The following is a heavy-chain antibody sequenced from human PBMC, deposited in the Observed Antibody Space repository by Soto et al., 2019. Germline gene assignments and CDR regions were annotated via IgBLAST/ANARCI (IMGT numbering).Heavy chain of an antibody. CDR1: GGSISSYY. V-gene: IGHV4-59*01. CDR3: ARDQITLFGDRSMDV. Sequence: SETLSLTCTVSGGSISSYYWSWIRQPPGKGLEWIGYIYYSGSTNYNPSLKSRVTISVDTSKNQFSLKLSSVTAADTAVYYCARDQITLFGDRSMDVWGQGTTVTGSS. CDR2: IYYSGST. D-gene: IGHD3-3*01. J-gene: IGHJ6*02.